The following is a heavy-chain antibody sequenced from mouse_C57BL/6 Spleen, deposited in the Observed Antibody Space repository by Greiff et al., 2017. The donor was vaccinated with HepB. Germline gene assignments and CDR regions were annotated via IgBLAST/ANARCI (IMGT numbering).Heavy chain of an antibody. CDR2: IYPGDGDT. Sequence: QVQLQQSGPELVKPGASVKISCKASGYAFSSSWMNWVKQRPGKGLEWIGRIYPGDGDTNYNGKFKGKATLTADKSSSTAYMQLSSLTSEDSAVYFCARWRTHDGTYWYFDVWGTGTTVTVSS. V-gene: IGHV1-82*01. CDR3: ARWRTHDGTYWYFDV. D-gene: IGHD2-12*01. CDR1: GYAFSSSW. J-gene: IGHJ1*03.